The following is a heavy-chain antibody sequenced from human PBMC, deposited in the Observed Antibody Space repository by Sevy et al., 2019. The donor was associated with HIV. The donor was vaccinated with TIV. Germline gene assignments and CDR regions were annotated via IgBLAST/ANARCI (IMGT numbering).Heavy chain of an antibody. Sequence: GGSLRLSCAASGFTFNFHGMHWVRQAPGKGLEWVAFIWHDGSNKYMADSVKGRFTISRDNSKNTLFLQMNSLTVEDTAAYYCARETDNSARWLDPWGQGTLVTVSS. D-gene: IGHD4-4*01. V-gene: IGHV3-30*02. CDR2: IWHDGSNK. J-gene: IGHJ5*02. CDR1: GFTFNFHG. CDR3: ARETDNSARWLDP.